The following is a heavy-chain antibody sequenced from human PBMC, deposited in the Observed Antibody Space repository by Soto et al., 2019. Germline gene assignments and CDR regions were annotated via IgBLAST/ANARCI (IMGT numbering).Heavy chain of an antibody. CDR3: ARVPGTTGLFEY. CDR1: VYTFTSYA. CDR2: INAGNGNT. Sequence: ASVKVSFKASVYTFTSYAMHWVRHAPGQRLEWMGWINAGNGNTKYSQKFQGRVTITRDTSASTAYMELSSLRSEDTAVYYCARVPGTTGLFEYWGQGTLVTVSS. D-gene: IGHD1-1*01. J-gene: IGHJ4*02. V-gene: IGHV1-3*01.